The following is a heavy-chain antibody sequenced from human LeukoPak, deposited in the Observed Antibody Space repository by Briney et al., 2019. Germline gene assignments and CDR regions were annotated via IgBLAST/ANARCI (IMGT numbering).Heavy chain of an antibody. CDR1: GFTFSSYA. CDR2: ISYDGSNK. V-gene: IGHV3-30-3*01. CDR3: ARDWATYYDFWSGPDV. J-gene: IGHJ6*02. Sequence: QAGGSLRLSCAASGFTFSSYAMHWVRQAPGKGLEWVAVISYDGSNKYYADSVKGRFTISRDNSKNTLYLQMNSLRAEDTAVYYCARDWATYYDFWSGPDVWGQGTTVTVSS. D-gene: IGHD3-3*01.